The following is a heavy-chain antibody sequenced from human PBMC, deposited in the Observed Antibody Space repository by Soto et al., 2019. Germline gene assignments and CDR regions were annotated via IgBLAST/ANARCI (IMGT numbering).Heavy chain of an antibody. V-gene: IGHV4-34*01. CDR3: ARRWRDYYYYYMDV. D-gene: IGHD2-15*01. CDR2: INHSGST. Sequence: SETLSLTCAVYGGSFSGYYWSWIRQPPGKGLEWIGEINHSGSTNYNPSLKSRVTISVDTSKNQFSLKLSSVTAADTAVYYCARRWRDYYYYYMDVWGKGTTVTVSS. J-gene: IGHJ6*03. CDR1: GGSFSGYY.